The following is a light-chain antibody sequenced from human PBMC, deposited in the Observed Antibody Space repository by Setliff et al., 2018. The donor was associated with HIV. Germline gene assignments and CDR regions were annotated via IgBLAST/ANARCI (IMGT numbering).Light chain of an antibody. J-gene: IGKJ4*01. CDR3: QQYGSSVLS. CDR2: DAS. V-gene: IGKV3D-20*01. Sequence: EIVLTQSPGTLSLSPGERATLSCRASQSVSSRWLAWYQQKPGLAPRLLIYDASSRATGIPDRFSGSGSGTDFTLTISGVEPEDFAVYYCQQYGSSVLSFGGGT. CDR1: QSVSSRW.